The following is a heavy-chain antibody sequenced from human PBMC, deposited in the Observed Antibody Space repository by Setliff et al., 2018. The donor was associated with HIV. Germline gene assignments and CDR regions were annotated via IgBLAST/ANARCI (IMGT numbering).Heavy chain of an antibody. CDR1: GYTFTSYD. J-gene: IGHJ6*02. Sequence: GASVKVSCKTSGYTFTSYDISWVRQATGHGLEWMGWMNPNSGNTGYAQEFQGRVTMTRDTSTSTVYMELSSLRSEDTAVYYCARRHSSGWSYYYYYYGMDVWGQGTTVTVSS. V-gene: IGHV1-8*01. D-gene: IGHD6-19*01. CDR3: ARRHSSGWSYYYYYYGMDV. CDR2: MNPNSGNT.